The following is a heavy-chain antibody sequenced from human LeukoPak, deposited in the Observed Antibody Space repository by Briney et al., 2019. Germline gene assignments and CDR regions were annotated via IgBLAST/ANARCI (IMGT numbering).Heavy chain of an antibody. J-gene: IGHJ4*02. Sequence: SVKVSCKASGGTFSSYAISWVRQAPGQGLEWMGGIIPIFGTANYAQKFQGRVTITADESTSTAYMELSSLRSEDTAVYYCATEYGSGSYSEGGFDYWGQGTLVTVSS. V-gene: IGHV1-69*13. CDR2: IIPIFGTA. CDR1: GGTFSSYA. D-gene: IGHD3-10*01. CDR3: ATEYGSGSYSEGGFDY.